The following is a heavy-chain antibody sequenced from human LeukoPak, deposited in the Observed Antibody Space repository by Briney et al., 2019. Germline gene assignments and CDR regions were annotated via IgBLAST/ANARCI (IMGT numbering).Heavy chain of an antibody. Sequence: KSSQTLSLTCTVSGGSISSSSYYWGWIRQPPGKGLEWIGSIYYSGSTYYNPSLKSRVTISVDTSKNQFSLKLSSVTAADTAVYYCARQAAGEQQLWYYYYYYMDVWGKGTTVTVSS. V-gene: IGHV4-39*01. J-gene: IGHJ6*03. D-gene: IGHD6-13*01. CDR2: IYYSGST. CDR3: ARQAAGEQQLWYYYYYYMDV. CDR1: GGSISSSSYY.